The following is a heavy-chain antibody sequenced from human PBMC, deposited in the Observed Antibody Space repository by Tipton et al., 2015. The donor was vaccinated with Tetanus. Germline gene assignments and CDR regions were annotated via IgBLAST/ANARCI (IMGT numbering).Heavy chain of an antibody. CDR1: GYNFTHYS. Sequence: QLVQSGAEVKKPGESLKISCRGSGYNFTHYSIGWVRQMPGKGLEWVGIIDPRDSETFQGHVTISADKSISTAHLRWSSLEASDTAIYYCARRRGAILSGSYHWYFDIWGRGTLVIVSS. V-gene: IGHV5-51*01. CDR3: ARRRGAILSGSYHWYFDI. J-gene: IGHJ2*01. CDR2: IDPRDSET. D-gene: IGHD3-9*01.